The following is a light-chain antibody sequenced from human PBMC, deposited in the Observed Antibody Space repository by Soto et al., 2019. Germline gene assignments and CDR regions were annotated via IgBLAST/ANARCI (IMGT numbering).Light chain of an antibody. CDR2: KAS. CDR1: QSISSW. V-gene: IGKV1-5*03. Sequence: DIQMTQSPSTLSASVGDRVTITCRASQSISSWLAWYQQKPGKAPKLLIYKASSLQSGVPSRFSGSRSGTEFTLTISSLQPDDFATYYCQQYNGYPWTFGQGTKVDIK. J-gene: IGKJ1*01. CDR3: QQYNGYPWT.